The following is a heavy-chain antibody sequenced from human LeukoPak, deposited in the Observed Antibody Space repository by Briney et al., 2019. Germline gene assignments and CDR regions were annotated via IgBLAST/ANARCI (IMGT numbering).Heavy chain of an antibody. V-gene: IGHV1-3*01. CDR2: INGADGDT. CDR3: ATERLGATWFDP. Sequence: ASVKVSCKASGYTFSGNVMHWVRQAPGQRLEWMGWINGADGDTKYSQSLQGRVTITRDTSANTVYMELNRLRFEDTAIYYCATERLGATWFDPWGQGTLVTVPS. CDR1: GYTFSGNV. J-gene: IGHJ5*02. D-gene: IGHD3-10*01.